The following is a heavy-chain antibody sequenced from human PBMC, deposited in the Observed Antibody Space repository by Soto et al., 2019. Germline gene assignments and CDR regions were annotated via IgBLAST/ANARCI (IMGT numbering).Heavy chain of an antibody. CDR3: ARVLRFYDSTGAFDI. CDR1: GYTFTGHY. V-gene: IGHV1-2*04. CDR2: INPNSGDT. Sequence: QAQLVQSGAEVKKPGASVKVSCKGSGYTFTGHYIHWVRQAPGQGPEWMGWINPNSGDTNYEQKFQGWVTMTRDTSISTAYMDLRRLRSDDTVVYYCARVLRFYDSTGAFDIWGQGTMVTVSS. D-gene: IGHD3-22*01. J-gene: IGHJ3*02.